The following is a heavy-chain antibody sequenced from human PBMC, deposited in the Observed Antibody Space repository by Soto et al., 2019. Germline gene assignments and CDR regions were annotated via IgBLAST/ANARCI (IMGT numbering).Heavy chain of an antibody. V-gene: IGHV1-18*01. Sequence: ASVKVSCKASGYTFTSYGISWARQAPGQGLEWMGWISAYNGNTNYAQKLQGRVTMTTDTSTSTAYMELRSLRSDDTAVYYCGSILEPRYCTSTSGYIGTGDDAFDIWGQVTMVTVSS. CDR2: ISAYNGNT. CDR1: GYTFTSYG. D-gene: IGHD2-2*02. J-gene: IGHJ3*02. CDR3: GSILEPRYCTSTSGYIGTGDDAFDI.